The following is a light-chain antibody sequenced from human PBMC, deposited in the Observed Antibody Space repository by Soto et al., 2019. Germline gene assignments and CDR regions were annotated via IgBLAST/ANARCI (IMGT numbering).Light chain of an antibody. J-gene: IGKJ4*01. CDR2: KAS. CDR1: QSISVW. CDR3: QQANSFPLT. V-gene: IGKV1-5*03. Sequence: DIQMTQSPSTLSASVGDRVTITCRASQSISVWLAWYQQKPGKAPNLLISKASSLESGVPSRFSGSGSGTDFTLTISSLQPEDFATYYCQQANSFPLTFGGGTKVDIK.